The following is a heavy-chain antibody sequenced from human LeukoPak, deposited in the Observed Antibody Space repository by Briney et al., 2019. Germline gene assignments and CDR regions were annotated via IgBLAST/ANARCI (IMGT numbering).Heavy chain of an antibody. V-gene: IGHV3-23*01. CDR3: AKVGYISSWYGFDY. Sequence: GGSLRLSCAASGFTFSSYAMSWVRQAPGKGLEWVSAISGSGGSAYYADSVKGRFTISRDNSKNTLYLQMNSLRAEDTAVYYCAKVGYISSWYGFDYWGQGTLVTVSS. CDR1: GFTFSSYA. D-gene: IGHD6-13*01. CDR2: ISGSGGSA. J-gene: IGHJ4*02.